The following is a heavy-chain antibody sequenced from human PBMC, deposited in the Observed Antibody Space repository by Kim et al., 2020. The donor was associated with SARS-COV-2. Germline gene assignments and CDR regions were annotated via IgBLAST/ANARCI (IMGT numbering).Heavy chain of an antibody. CDR2: VDINVRST. CDR3: ARGSNAWNGVDY. Sequence: GGSLRLSCAASGFTFSSYWMHWVRQVPGKGLVRVSRVDINVRSTRYADSVKGRFTISRDDAKNTLYLQMNSLRADDTAVYYCARGSNAWNGVDYWGRGTLVAVSS. D-gene: IGHD2-8*01. J-gene: IGHJ4*02. V-gene: IGHV3-74*01. CDR1: GFTFSSYW.